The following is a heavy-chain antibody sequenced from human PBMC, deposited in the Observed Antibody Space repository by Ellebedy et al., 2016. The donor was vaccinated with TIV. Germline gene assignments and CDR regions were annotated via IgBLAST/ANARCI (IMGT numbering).Heavy chain of an antibody. D-gene: IGHD4-17*01. J-gene: IGHJ4*02. CDR1: GGSISSGGYY. CDR2: IYYSGNT. CDR3: AREGYGDPLDY. Sequence: SETLSLXXAVSGGSISSGGYYWSWIRQHPGKGLEWIGYIYYSGNTYYNPSLKSRVTISVDTSKNQFSLKLSSVTAADTAVYYCAREGYGDPLDYWGQGTLVTVSS. V-gene: IGHV4-31*11.